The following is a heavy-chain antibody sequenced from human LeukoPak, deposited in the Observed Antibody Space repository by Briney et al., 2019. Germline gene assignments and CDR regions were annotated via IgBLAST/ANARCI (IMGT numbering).Heavy chain of an antibody. Sequence: PGGSVRLSCAASGFTFSSYAMHWIRQAPGKGLEWVAVISYDGSNKYYADSVKGRITISRDNSKNTLYLQMNSLRADDTAVYYCARVLGATREAPDYWGQGTLVTVSS. V-gene: IGHV3-30*04. CDR1: GFTFSSYA. CDR2: ISYDGSNK. J-gene: IGHJ4*02. D-gene: IGHD1-26*01. CDR3: ARVLGATREAPDY.